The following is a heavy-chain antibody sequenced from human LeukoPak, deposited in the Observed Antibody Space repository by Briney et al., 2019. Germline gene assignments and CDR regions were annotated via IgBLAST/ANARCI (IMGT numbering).Heavy chain of an antibody. V-gene: IGHV4-34*01. J-gene: IGHJ4*02. CDR3: ARGYYYLDY. CDR1: GGSFSGYY. CDR2: INHSGST. Sequence: PSEALSLTCAVYGGSFSGYYWSWIRQPPGKGLEWIGEINHSGSTNYNPSLKSRVTISVDTSKNQFSLKLSSVTAADTAVYYCARGYYYLDYWGQGTLVTVSS. D-gene: IGHD3-10*01.